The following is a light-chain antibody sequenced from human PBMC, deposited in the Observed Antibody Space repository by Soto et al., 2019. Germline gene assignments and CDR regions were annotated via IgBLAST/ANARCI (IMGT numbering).Light chain of an antibody. CDR2: AAS. V-gene: IGKV1-39*01. CDR3: QQSYSTTWT. CDR1: QSISSY. J-gene: IGKJ1*01. Sequence: DIQVTQSPSSLSASVGDRVTITCRASQSISSYLNWYQQKPGKAPKLLIYAASSLQSGVPSRFSGSGSETDFTLTISSLQPEHFATYSCQQSYSTTWTFGQGTKVE.